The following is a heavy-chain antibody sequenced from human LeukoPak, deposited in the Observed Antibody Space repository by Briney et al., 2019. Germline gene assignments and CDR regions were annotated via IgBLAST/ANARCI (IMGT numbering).Heavy chain of an antibody. CDR1: GYTFTGYY. Sequence: ASVKVSCKASGYTFTGYYMHWVRRAPGQGLEWMGWINPNSGGTNYAQKFQGRVTMTRDTSISTAYMELSRLRSDDTAVYYCARGAKLLWFGELSRSIFDYWGQGTLVTVSS. CDR3: ARGAKLLWFGELSRSIFDY. V-gene: IGHV1-2*02. D-gene: IGHD3-10*01. CDR2: INPNSGGT. J-gene: IGHJ4*02.